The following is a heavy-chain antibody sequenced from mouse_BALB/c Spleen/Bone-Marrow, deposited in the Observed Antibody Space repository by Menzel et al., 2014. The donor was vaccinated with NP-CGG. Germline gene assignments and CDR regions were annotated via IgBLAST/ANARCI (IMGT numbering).Heavy chain of an antibody. CDR1: GFSLPRFG. D-gene: IGHD2-4*01. CDR3: ARGDYDYAMDY. J-gene: IGHJ4*01. CDR2: IWAGGTI. Sequence: VKLVESGPGLVAPSQSLSITCTVSGFSLPRFGVHWVRQPPGKGLEWLGIIWAGGTINYNSALMSRLSISKDNSKSQVFLKMNSLQTDDTAMYYCARGDYDYAMDYWGQGTSVTVSS. V-gene: IGHV2-9*02.